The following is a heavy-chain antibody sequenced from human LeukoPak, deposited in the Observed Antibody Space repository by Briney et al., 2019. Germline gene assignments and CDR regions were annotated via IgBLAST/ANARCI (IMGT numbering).Heavy chain of an antibody. CDR1: GGSISSYY. Sequence: SETLSLTCTVSGGSISSYYWSWIRQPPGKGLEWIGYIYHSGSTYYNPSLKSRVTISVDRSKNQFSLKLSSVTAADTAVYYCARELSPSAFDIWGQGTMVTVSS. CDR3: ARELSPSAFDI. J-gene: IGHJ3*02. V-gene: IGHV4-59*12. CDR2: IYHSGST.